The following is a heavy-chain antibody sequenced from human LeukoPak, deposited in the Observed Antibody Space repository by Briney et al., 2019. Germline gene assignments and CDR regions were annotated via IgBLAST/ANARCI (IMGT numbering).Heavy chain of an antibody. Sequence: ASVKVSCKASGYTFTSYGISWVRQAPGQGLEWMGWISAYNGNTSYAQKLQGRVTMTTDTSTSTAYMELRSLRSDDTAVYYCARNYYGSGSYYALDYWGQGTLVTVSS. J-gene: IGHJ4*02. V-gene: IGHV1-18*01. CDR2: ISAYNGNT. CDR3: ARNYYGSGSYYALDY. CDR1: GYTFTSYG. D-gene: IGHD3-10*01.